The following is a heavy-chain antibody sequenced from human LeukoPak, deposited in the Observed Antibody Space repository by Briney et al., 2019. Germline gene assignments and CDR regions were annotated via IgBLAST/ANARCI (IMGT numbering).Heavy chain of an antibody. V-gene: IGHV1-69*13. CDR1: GGTFNSYA. D-gene: IGHD6-13*01. CDR2: IIPIFGTA. CDR3: ASPSRPPTGSEYYFDY. J-gene: IGHJ4*02. Sequence: SVKVSCKASGGTFNSYAISWVRQAPGQGLEWMGGIIPIFGTANYAQKFQGRVTITADESTSTAYMELSSLRSEDTAVYYCASPSRPPTGSEYYFDYWGQGTLVTVSS.